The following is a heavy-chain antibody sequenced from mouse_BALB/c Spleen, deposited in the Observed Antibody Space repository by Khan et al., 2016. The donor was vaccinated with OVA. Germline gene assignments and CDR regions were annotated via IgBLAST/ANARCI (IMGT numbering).Heavy chain of an antibody. J-gene: IGHJ3*01. CDR3: TRLAYYYDSEGFAY. CDR1: GFTFSTYG. D-gene: IGHD1-1*01. V-gene: IGHV5-6*01. Sequence: EVQVVESGGDLVKPGGSLKLSCAASGFTFSTYGMSWVRQTPDKRLEWVATVSTGGGYTYYPDSVKGRFPISRDNAKNTLYLQMSGLKSEDTAMFYCTRLAYYYDSEGFAYWGQGTLVTVSA. CDR2: VSTGGGYT.